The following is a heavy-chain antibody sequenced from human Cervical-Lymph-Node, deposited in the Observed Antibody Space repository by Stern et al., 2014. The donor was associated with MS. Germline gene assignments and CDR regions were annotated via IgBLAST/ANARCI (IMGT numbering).Heavy chain of an antibody. CDR3: ARAAGILDF. J-gene: IGHJ4*02. Sequence: MQLVESGDEVKKPGASVKVSCKASGYTFTNYGITWVRQAPGQGLEWMGWISAYNGNTNYEQNLQGRVTMTTDTSTSTVYMELRSLRSDDAAVYYCARAAGILDFWGQGTLVIVSS. D-gene: IGHD1-1*01. CDR1: GYTFTNYG. CDR2: ISAYNGNT. V-gene: IGHV1-18*01.